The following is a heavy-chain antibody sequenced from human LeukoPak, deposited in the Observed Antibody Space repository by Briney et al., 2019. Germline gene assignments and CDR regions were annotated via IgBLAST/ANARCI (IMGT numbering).Heavy chain of an antibody. V-gene: IGHV1-2*02. Sequence: ASLKVSCKASGYTFTDYYFHWVRQAPGQGLEWMGWIKPDNGATSYAQKFQGRVTMARDTSISTAHMELSRLRSDDTAVYYCARSLSIARGLITTMLGYWGQGTLVTVSS. CDR3: ARSLSIARGLITTMLGY. CDR1: GYTFTDYY. CDR2: IKPDNGAT. J-gene: IGHJ4*02. D-gene: IGHD3-10*01.